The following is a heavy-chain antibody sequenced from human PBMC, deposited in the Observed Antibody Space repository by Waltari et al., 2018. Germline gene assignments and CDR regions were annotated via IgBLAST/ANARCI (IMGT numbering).Heavy chain of an antibody. Sequence: EVQLVESGGRLVRPGGSLRLSCAASGFHFTPYWLNWVRQAPGKGLGWVARINSEGSLISYAASVKGRFTISRDNAKNTLYLQMNSLRAEDTAVYYCARGGGSLDYWGQGTQVTVSS. V-gene: IGHV3-74*01. D-gene: IGHD3-10*01. CDR1: GFHFTPYW. CDR3: ARGGGSLDY. CDR2: INSEGSLI. J-gene: IGHJ4*02.